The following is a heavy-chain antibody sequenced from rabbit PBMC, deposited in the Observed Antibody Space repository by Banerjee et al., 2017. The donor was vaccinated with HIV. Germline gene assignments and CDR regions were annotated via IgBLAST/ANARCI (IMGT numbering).Heavy chain of an antibody. D-gene: IGHD7-1*01. CDR1: GLDFSSSYW. CDR3: ARNYGTGSYDL. V-gene: IGHV1S40*01. J-gene: IGHJ4*01. CDR2: IYTGSSGST. Sequence: QSLEESGGDLVKPGASLTLTCTASGLDFSSSYWICWVRQAPGKGLEWIACIYTGSSGSTYYANWAKGRFTISETSSTTVTLQMTSLTAADTATYFCARNYGTGSYDLWGPGTLVTVS.